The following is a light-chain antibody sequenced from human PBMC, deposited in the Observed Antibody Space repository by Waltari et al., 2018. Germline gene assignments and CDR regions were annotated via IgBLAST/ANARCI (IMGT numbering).Light chain of an antibody. J-gene: IGKJ1*01. Sequence: IALTQSPGTLSLSAAERATLSCRASQSLRSSYLAWYQEKPGQAPRLLIYDASGRATGIPDRFTGSGSGTDFTLTISRLEPEDFAVYYCQQYGSTPATFGQGTKVEIK. CDR2: DAS. V-gene: IGKV3-20*01. CDR3: QQYGSTPAT. CDR1: QSLRSSY.